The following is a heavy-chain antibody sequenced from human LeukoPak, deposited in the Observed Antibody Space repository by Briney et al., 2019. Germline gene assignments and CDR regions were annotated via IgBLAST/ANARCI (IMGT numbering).Heavy chain of an antibody. CDR1: GLAFSSYS. CDR2: ISYDGSDE. V-gene: IGHV3-30*04. D-gene: IGHD3-3*01. Sequence: GGSLRLSCVASGLAFSSYSMHWVRQAPGKGLEWVGVISYDGSDEYYTDSVKGRFTISRDDSKNTVYLQMNSLRADDTAVYYCARDFTPEWFDIHWGQGTLVTVS. J-gene: IGHJ4*02. CDR3: ARDFTPEWFDIH.